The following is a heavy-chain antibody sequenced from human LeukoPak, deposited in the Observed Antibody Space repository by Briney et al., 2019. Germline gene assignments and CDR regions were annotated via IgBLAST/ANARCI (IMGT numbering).Heavy chain of an antibody. D-gene: IGHD1/OR15-1a*01. CDR2: IWYDGNEK. Sequence: PGGSLRLSCAASGFTFSTYGMHWVRQAPGKGLEWVAFIWYDGNEKYFADSVKGRFTISRDNSKNTLYLQMNSLRAEDTAVYYCATEQQGRRAAFDYWGQGTLVTASS. CDR1: GFTFSTYG. J-gene: IGHJ4*02. V-gene: IGHV3-30*02. CDR3: ATEQQGRRAAFDY.